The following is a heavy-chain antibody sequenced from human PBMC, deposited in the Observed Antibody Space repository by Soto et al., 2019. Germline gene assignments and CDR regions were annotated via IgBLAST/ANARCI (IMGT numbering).Heavy chain of an antibody. CDR2: IYPGDSDT. CDR1: GYIFTSYW. V-gene: IGHV5-51*01. CDR3: ENLGDWLDH. D-gene: IGHD3-16*01. Sequence: PGESLKISCRCAGYIFTSYWIVLVRQMPGKGLGWMGIIYPGDSDTRYSPSFQGQVTISADNSISTAYLQWSSLKASDTAMYYCENLGDWLDHWGQGTMVTVSS. J-gene: IGHJ5*02.